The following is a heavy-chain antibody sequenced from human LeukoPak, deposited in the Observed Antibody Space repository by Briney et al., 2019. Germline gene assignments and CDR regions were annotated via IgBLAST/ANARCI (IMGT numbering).Heavy chain of an antibody. Sequence: ASVKLSCKTSGYSFTSYDINWERQATGPGLEWLGWMNPNSGNTGYAQQFQGRLTLTRVISTSTAYMELSGLGSDDTAVYYCARAYLFTSNSWWFDPWGQGTLVTVSS. CDR1: GYSFTSYD. J-gene: IGHJ5*02. V-gene: IGHV1-8*01. D-gene: IGHD2/OR15-2a*01. CDR3: ARAYLFTSNSWWFDP. CDR2: MNPNSGNT.